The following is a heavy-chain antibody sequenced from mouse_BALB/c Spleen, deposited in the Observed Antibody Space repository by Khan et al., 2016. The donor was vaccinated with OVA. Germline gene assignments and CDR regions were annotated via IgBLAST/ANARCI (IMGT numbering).Heavy chain of an antibody. CDR2: ISYSGNT. V-gene: IGHV3-2*02. CDR1: GYSIPSDYA. CDR3: ARVYGGDFDY. Sequence: VQLQQSEPGLVNPSQSLSLTCTVTGYSIPSDYAWNWIRQFQGNKLEWMGFISYSGNTKYNPALKSRFSITRDTSKNQFFLQLNSVTTEDTATYYCARVYGGDFDYWGQGTSLTVSS. J-gene: IGHJ2*02. D-gene: IGHD1-1*02.